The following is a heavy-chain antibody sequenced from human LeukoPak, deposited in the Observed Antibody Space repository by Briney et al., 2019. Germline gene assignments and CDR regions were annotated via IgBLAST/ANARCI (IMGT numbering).Heavy chain of an antibody. CDR1: GFTFSTYS. CDR2: ISSTTTYI. J-gene: IGHJ6*03. V-gene: IGHV3-21*06. D-gene: IGHD5-24*01. Sequence: GGSLRLSCTASGFTFSTYSMNWVRQAPGKGLEWVSSISSTTTYIKYADSVKGRFTTSRDDAKSSLFLQMNSLRADDTAVYYCARDKGTITPRGYYYYMDVWGRGITVTVSS. CDR3: ARDKGTITPRGYYYYMDV.